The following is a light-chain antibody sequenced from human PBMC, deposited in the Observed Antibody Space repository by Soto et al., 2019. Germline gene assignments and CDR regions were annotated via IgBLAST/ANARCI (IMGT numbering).Light chain of an antibody. CDR3: MQASHFPRT. CDR1: ESLVHSNGNTY. J-gene: IGKJ1*01. V-gene: IGKV2-24*01. Sequence: DAVLTQTPLFLPVTLGQPASISCRSSESLVHSNGNTYLSWLQQRPGQPPRLLIYRISNRFSGVPDRFSGSGAGTYFTLKISRVEAEDVGIYYCMQASHFPRTFGQGTTVEIK. CDR2: RIS.